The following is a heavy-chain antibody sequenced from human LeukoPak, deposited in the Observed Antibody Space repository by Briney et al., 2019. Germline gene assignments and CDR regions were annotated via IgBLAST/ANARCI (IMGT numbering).Heavy chain of an antibody. J-gene: IGHJ6*03. D-gene: IGHD2-2*01. Sequence: PAGSLRRSCAASGFTFSSYVMSWVRQAPRKGLEWVSAISGSGGSTYYAHSVKGRFTISRDNAKNTLYLQMDSLTAEDTPVFYCAKGAGVYCSSTSCYPYYYYMDVWGKGTTVTVSS. CDR1: GFTFSSYV. V-gene: IGHV3-23*01. CDR2: ISGSGGST. CDR3: AKGAGVYCSSTSCYPYYYYMDV.